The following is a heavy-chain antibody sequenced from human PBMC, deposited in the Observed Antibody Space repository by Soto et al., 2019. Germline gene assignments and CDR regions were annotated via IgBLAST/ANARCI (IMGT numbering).Heavy chain of an antibody. V-gene: IGHV3-53*01. Sequence: GGSLRLSCAASGFTVSSNYMSWVRQAPGKGLEWVSVIYSGGSTYYADSVKGRFTISRDNSKNTLYLQMNSLRAEDTAVYYCARDRRYWRNSGSYFDYWGQGTLVTVSS. D-gene: IGHD1-26*01. CDR2: IYSGGST. CDR3: ARDRRYWRNSGSYFDY. CDR1: GFTVSSNY. J-gene: IGHJ4*02.